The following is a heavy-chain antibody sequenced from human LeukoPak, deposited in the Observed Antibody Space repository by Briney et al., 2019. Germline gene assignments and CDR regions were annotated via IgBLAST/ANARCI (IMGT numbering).Heavy chain of an antibody. CDR2: IIPSLGIA. CDR3: ARPGRYCSSTSCYNYFDY. Sequence: ASVKVSCKASGDTFSSYTISWVRQAPGQGLEWMGRIIPSLGIANYTQTFQGRVSISADKSTSTAYMELSRLRSEDTAVYYCARPGRYCSSTSCYNYFDYWGQGNLVTVSS. J-gene: IGHJ4*02. V-gene: IGHV1-69*02. D-gene: IGHD2-2*02. CDR1: GDTFSSYT.